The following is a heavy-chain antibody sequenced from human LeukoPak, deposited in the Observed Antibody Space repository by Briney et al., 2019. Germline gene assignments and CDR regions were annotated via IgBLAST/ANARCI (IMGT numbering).Heavy chain of an antibody. CDR3: ARQRTYAMDV. Sequence: GESLKISCKASGYIFTINWIGWVRQKPGKGLEGMGIIYPGDSETRYRPSFDGQVTISADKSISPAYLQWSSLKASDTAMYYCARQRTYAMDVWGQGTTVTVSS. CDR2: IYPGDSET. CDR1: GYIFTINW. V-gene: IGHV5-51*01. J-gene: IGHJ6*02.